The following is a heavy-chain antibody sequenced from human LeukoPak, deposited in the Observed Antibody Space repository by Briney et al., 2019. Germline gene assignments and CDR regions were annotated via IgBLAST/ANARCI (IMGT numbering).Heavy chain of an antibody. CDR2: ISSSSSYI. Sequence: GGSLRLSCTTSGLTFSTSGFNWVRQAPGKGLEWVASISSSSSYIYYADSVKGRFTISRDNAKNSLYLQMNSLRAEDTAVYYCARVTYGSGIDYWGQGTLVTVSS. D-gene: IGHD3-10*01. V-gene: IGHV3-21*01. J-gene: IGHJ4*02. CDR1: GLTFSTSG. CDR3: ARVTYGSGIDY.